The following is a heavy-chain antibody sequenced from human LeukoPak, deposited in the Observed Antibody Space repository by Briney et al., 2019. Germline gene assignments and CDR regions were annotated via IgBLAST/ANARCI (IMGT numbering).Heavy chain of an antibody. Sequence: GASVKVSCTTSGHTFTAYYIHWVRQAPGQGLEWMGWIDPDSGGTNYAQEFQGRVTLTRDTSISTVYLELIRLRSDDTAVYYCARGWNEVCQWGQGTLVTVSS. CDR2: IDPDSGGT. CDR3: ARGWNEVCQ. V-gene: IGHV1-2*02. D-gene: IGHD1-1*01. CDR1: GHTFTAYY. J-gene: IGHJ4*02.